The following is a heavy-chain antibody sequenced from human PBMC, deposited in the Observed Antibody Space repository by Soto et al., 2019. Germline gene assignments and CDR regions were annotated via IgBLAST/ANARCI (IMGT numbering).Heavy chain of an antibody. CDR1: GYTFTGYY. Sequence: GASVQVSCKASGYTFTGYYMHWVRQAPGQGLEWMGWLNPKNGDTSYEEKFQGRVTMTRDTSINTAFLELPSLTSDDTAVYYCARGRELAGGTNLCGSWGQGTLVTVSS. D-gene: IGHD1-7*01. V-gene: IGHV1-2*02. J-gene: IGHJ5*02. CDR2: LNPKNGDT. CDR3: ARGRELAGGTNLCGS.